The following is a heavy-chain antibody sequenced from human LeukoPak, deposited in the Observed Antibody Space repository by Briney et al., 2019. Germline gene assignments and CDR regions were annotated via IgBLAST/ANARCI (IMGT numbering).Heavy chain of an antibody. D-gene: IGHD1-7*01. CDR1: GFAFSIYP. CDR3: ARDFSTWATTNYFDY. CDR2: LAYDGTNE. Sequence: GGSLRLSCAASGFAFSIYPMHWVRQAPDKGLEWVAVLAYDGTNEYYADSVKGRFTISRDNSKNTLYLQMNSLRADDTAVYYCARDFSTWATTNYFDYWGQGTLVTVSS. V-gene: IGHV3-30*01. J-gene: IGHJ4*02.